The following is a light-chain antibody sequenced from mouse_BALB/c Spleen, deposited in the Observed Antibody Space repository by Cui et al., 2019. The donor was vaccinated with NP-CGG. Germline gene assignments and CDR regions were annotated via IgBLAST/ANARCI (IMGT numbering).Light chain of an antibody. J-gene: IGLJ1*01. CDR3: ALWYSNHWV. Sequence: AAVTQESAPTTSPGETVTLTCRSSTGAVTTSNYANWVQEKPDHLFTGLIGGTNNRAPGVPARFSGSLIGDKAVLTITGAQTEDEAIYFCALWYSNHWVFGGGTKLTVL. CDR1: TGAVTTSNY. V-gene: IGLV1*01. CDR2: GTN.